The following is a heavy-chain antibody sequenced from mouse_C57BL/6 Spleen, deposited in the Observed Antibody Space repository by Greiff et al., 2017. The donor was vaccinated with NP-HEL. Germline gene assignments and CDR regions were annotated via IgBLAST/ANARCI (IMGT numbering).Heavy chain of an antibody. D-gene: IGHD1-1*01. CDR2: ISSGSSTI. CDR3: ATHYYGSEDYAMDY. J-gene: IGHJ4*01. Sequence: EVQLVESGGGLVKPGGSLKLSCAASGFTFSDYGMHWVRQAPEKGLEWVAYISSGSSTIYYADTVKGRFTISRDNAKNTLFLQMTSLRSEDTAMYYCATHYYGSEDYAMDYWGQGTSVTVSS. CDR1: GFTFSDYG. V-gene: IGHV5-17*01.